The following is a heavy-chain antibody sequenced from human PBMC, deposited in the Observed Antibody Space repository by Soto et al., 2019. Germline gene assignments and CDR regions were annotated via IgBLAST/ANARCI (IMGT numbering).Heavy chain of an antibody. J-gene: IGHJ4*02. V-gene: IGHV4-39*01. CDR1: GGSISSSSYY. CDR3: ARSGSEYYYDSSGYFIDY. Sequence: PSETLSLTCTVSGGSISSSSYYWGWIRQPPGKGLEWIGTFYYSGSTNYNPSLESRVTISVDTSKNQFSLKLSSVTAADTAVYYCARSGSEYYYDSSGYFIDYWGQGTLVTVSS. CDR2: FYYSGST. D-gene: IGHD3-22*01.